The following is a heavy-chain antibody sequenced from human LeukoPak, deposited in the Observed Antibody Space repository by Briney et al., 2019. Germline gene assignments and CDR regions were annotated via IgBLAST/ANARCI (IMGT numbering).Heavy chain of an antibody. J-gene: IGHJ5*02. D-gene: IGHD6-19*01. CDR1: GGTFSSYA. V-gene: IGHV1-69*06. CDR3: ARGSSGWYSHGLRTFENWFDP. CDR2: IIPIFGTA. Sequence: ASVKVSCKASGGTFSSYAISWVRQAPGQGLEWMGGIIPIFGTANYAQKFQGRVTITADKSTSTAYMELSSLRAEDTAVYYCARGSSGWYSHGLRTFENWFDPWGQGTLVTVSS.